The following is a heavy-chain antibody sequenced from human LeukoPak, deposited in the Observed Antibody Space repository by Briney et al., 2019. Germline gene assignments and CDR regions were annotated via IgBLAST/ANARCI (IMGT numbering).Heavy chain of an antibody. V-gene: IGHV3-11*01. D-gene: IGHD6-13*01. CDR3: ARDLNRGSSWYWYYYGMDV. J-gene: IGHJ6*02. CDR1: GFTFSDYY. CDR2: ISSNGSTI. Sequence: PGGSLRLSCAASGFTFSDYYMSWIRQAPGKGLEWVSYISSNGSTIYYADSVKGRFTISRDNAKNSLYLQMNSLRAEDTAVYYCARDLNRGSSWYWYYYGMDVWAKGPRSPSP.